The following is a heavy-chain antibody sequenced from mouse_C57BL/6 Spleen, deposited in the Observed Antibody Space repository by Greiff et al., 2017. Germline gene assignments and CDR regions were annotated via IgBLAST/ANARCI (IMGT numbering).Heavy chain of an antibody. D-gene: IGHD3-1*01. CDR2: IYPGDGDT. J-gene: IGHJ2*01. CDR1: GYAFSSYW. CDR3: ARSGLRYYFDY. Sequence: QVQLKESGAELVKPGASVKISCKASGYAFSSYWMNWVKQRPGKGLEWIGQIYPGDGDTNYNGKFKGKATLTADKSSSTAYMRLSSLTSEDSAVYFCARSGLRYYFDYWGQGTTLTVSS. V-gene: IGHV1-80*01.